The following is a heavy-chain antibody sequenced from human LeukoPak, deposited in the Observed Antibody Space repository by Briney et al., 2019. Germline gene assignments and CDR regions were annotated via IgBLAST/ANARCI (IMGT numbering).Heavy chain of an antibody. CDR3: ARDRGQGEYYFDY. CDR1: GFTFSSYS. Sequence: PGGSLRLSCAASGFTFSSYSMNWVRQAPRKGLEWVSSISSSSYYIYYADSVKGRFTISRDNAKNSLYLQMNRLRAEDTAVYYCARDRGQGEYYFDYWGQGTLVTVSS. D-gene: IGHD3-10*01. CDR2: ISSSSYYI. J-gene: IGHJ4*02. V-gene: IGHV3-21*01.